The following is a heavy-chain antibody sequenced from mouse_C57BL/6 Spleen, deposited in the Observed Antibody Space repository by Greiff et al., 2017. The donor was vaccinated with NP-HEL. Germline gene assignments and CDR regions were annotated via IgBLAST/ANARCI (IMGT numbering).Heavy chain of an antibody. CDR1: GFTFTDYY. CDR3: ARYIYYYGSIDY. Sequence: EVKLMESGGGLVQPGGSLSLSCAASGFTFTDYYMSWVRQPPGKALEWLGFIRNKANGYTTEYSASVKGRFTISRDNSQSILYLQMNALRAEDSATYYCARYIYYYGSIDYWGQGTTLTVSS. CDR2: IRNKANGYTT. V-gene: IGHV7-3*01. J-gene: IGHJ2*01. D-gene: IGHD1-1*01.